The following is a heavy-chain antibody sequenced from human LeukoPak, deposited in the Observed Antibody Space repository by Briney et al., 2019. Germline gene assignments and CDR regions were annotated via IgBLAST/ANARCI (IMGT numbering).Heavy chain of an antibody. Sequence: SETLSLTCTVSGGSISRYYWSWIRQPPGKGLEWIGYIYTSGSTNYNPSLKSRVTISVDTSKNQFSLKLSSVTAADTAVYYCARHGGSSSFDYWGQGTLVTVSS. CDR2: IYTSGST. V-gene: IGHV4-4*09. CDR3: ARHGGSSSFDY. CDR1: GGSISRYY. D-gene: IGHD6-6*01. J-gene: IGHJ4*02.